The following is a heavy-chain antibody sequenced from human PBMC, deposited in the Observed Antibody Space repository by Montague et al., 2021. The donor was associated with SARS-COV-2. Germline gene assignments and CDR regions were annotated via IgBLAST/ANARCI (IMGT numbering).Heavy chain of an antibody. CDR2: IYTSGST. J-gene: IGHJ6*02. D-gene: IGHD3-9*01. Sequence: TLSLTCTVSGGSISTGSYYWSWIRQPAGKGLEWIGRIYTSGSTNYNPSLESRVTISVDTSKNQFSLKLSSVTAADTAVYYCARGPHYDILTGDYKDGMDVRGQGTSLSLS. V-gene: IGHV4-61*02. CDR1: GGSISTGSYY. CDR3: ARGPHYDILTGDYKDGMDV.